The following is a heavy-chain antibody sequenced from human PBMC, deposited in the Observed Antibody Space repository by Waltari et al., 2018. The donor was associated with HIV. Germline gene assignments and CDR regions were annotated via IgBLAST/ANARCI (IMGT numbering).Heavy chain of an antibody. V-gene: IGHV3-23*01. D-gene: IGHD3-10*01. CDR2: IRGGGET. CDR3: VKDSGRAADVFDL. Sequence: QLLESGGGLVEPGGSLRLSCAASGFIFTDFAMDWVRQAPGKGLGWVSAIRGGGETFYADSVKGRFTISRDNSKNTLYLQMNSLRADDAVVYYCVKDSGRAADVFDLWGQGTMVTVSS. CDR1: GFIFTDFA. J-gene: IGHJ3*01.